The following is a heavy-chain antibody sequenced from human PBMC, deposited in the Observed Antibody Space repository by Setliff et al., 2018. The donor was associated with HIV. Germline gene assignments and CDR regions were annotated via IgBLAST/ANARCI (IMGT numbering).Heavy chain of an antibody. Sequence: SETLSLTCTVSGGSISSSNYYWGWIRQPPGKGLEWIGSIYYSGNTYYNPSLESRVSMSVDTSTNQVSLQLSSVTAADTAVYYCARGKSGSYDAYDMWGQGTMVTVSS. D-gene: IGHD5-12*01. CDR1: GGSISSSNYY. CDR2: IYYSGNT. V-gene: IGHV4-39*07. J-gene: IGHJ3*02. CDR3: ARGKSGSYDAYDM.